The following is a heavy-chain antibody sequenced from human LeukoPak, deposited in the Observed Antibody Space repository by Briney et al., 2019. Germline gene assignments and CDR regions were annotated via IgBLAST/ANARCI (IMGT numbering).Heavy chain of an antibody. D-gene: IGHD3-10*01. Sequence: GESLKISCKGSGYSFTSYWIGWVRQMPGKGLEWMGIIYPGDSDTRYSPSFQGQVTISADKSISTAYLQWSSLKASDTAMYYCARHRGPVWFGELFDAFDIGGQGTMVTVSS. CDR3: ARHRGPVWFGELFDAFDI. CDR1: GYSFTSYW. CDR2: IYPGDSDT. V-gene: IGHV5-51*01. J-gene: IGHJ3*02.